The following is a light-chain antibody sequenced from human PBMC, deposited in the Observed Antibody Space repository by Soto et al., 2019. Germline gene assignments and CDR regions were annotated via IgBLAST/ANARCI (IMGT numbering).Light chain of an antibody. CDR3: SSYSAANTLV. V-gene: IGLV2-14*01. J-gene: IGLJ1*01. Sequence: QSVLTQPASVSGSPGQSITISCTGTSSDVGGYNYVCWYKQHPGKAPQLMIYEVTNRPSGVSDRFSGSKSGNTASLTISGLQAEDEADYYCSSYSAANTLVFGSGTKVTVL. CDR2: EVT. CDR1: SSDVGGYNY.